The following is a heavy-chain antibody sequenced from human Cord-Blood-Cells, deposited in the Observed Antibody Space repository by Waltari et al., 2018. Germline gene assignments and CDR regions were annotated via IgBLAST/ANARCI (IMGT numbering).Heavy chain of an antibody. Sequence: QVQLQQWGAGLLKPSETLSLTCAVYGGSFSGYYWSWFRQPPGKGLEWIGEINHSGSTNYNPSLKSRVTISVDTSKNQFSLKLSSVTAADTAVYYCARGPTIFGVVIMGFDYWGQGTLVTVSS. CDR3: ARGPTIFGVVIMGFDY. D-gene: IGHD3-3*01. CDR2: INHSGST. V-gene: IGHV4-34*01. CDR1: GGSFSGYY. J-gene: IGHJ4*02.